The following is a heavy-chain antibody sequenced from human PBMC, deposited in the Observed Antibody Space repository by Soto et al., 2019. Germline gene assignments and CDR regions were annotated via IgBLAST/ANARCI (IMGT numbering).Heavy chain of an antibody. V-gene: IGHV4-31*03. Sequence: QVQLQESGPGLVKPSQTLSLTCTVSGGSISSGGYYWSWIRQHPGKGLEWIGYIYYSGSTYYNPSLKSRVTISVDTSKNQFSLKLSSVTAADTAVYYCARDWGWTVDYYYYGMDVWGQGTTVTVSS. CDR3: ARDWGWTVDYYYYGMDV. CDR1: GGSISSGGYY. CDR2: IYYSGST. J-gene: IGHJ6*02. D-gene: IGHD3-16*01.